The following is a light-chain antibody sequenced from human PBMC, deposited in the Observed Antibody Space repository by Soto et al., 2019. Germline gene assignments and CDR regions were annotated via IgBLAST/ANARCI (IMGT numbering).Light chain of an antibody. Sequence: SYELTQAPSVSVSPGQTASITCSGNQLGNKNVCWYQQKTGQSPVLLIYQDYLRPSGVPERFSGSNSGNTATLTISGTQAIDDADYYCQACDTGTVIFGGWTKLTVL. J-gene: IGLJ2*01. CDR2: QDY. V-gene: IGLV3-1*01. CDR1: QLGNKN. CDR3: QACDTGTVI.